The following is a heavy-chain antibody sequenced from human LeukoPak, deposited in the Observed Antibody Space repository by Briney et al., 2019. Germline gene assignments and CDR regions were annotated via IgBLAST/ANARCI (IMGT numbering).Heavy chain of an antibody. Sequence: SETLSLTCTVSGGSISSYYWSCIRQPPGRGLEWIGYIYYSGSTNYNPSLKSRVTISVDTSKNQFSLKLSSVTAADTAVYYCARTTTRYIAFDIWGQGTMVTVSS. CDR3: ARTTTRYIAFDI. CDR2: IYYSGST. D-gene: IGHD4-17*01. CDR1: GGSISSYY. V-gene: IGHV4-59*01. J-gene: IGHJ3*02.